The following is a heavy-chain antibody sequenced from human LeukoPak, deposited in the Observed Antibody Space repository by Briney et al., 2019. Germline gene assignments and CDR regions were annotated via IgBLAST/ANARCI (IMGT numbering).Heavy chain of an antibody. J-gene: IGHJ4*02. CDR1: GFIFSSYG. CDR2: ISYDGSNK. CDR3: AKVRDSSGGVDY. Sequence: GRSLRLSCAASGFIFSSYGMHWVRQAPGKGLEWVAVISYDGSNKYYADSVKGRFTISRDNSKNTLYLQMNSLRAEDTAVYYCAKVRDSSGGVDYWGQGTLVTVSS. D-gene: IGHD6-19*01. V-gene: IGHV3-30*18.